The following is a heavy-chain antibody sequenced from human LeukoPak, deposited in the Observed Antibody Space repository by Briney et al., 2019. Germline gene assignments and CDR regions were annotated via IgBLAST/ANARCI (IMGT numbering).Heavy chain of an antibody. CDR1: GGSFSGYY. J-gene: IGHJ4*02. Sequence: SETLSLTCAVYGGSFSGYYWSWIRQPPGKGLEWIGSIYYSGSTYYNPSLKSRVTISVDTSKNQFSLKLSSVTAADTAVYYCARDRGYGDYVGLFDYWGQGTLVTVSS. CDR3: ARDRGYGDYVGLFDY. CDR2: IYYSGST. D-gene: IGHD4-17*01. V-gene: IGHV4-34*01.